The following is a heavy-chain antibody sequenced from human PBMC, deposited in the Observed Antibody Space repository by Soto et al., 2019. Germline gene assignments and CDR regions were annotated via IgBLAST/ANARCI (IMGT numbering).Heavy chain of an antibody. J-gene: IGHJ4*02. V-gene: IGHV1-69*04. Sequence: QVQLVQSGAEVRKPGSSVTVSCETSGDTFNNYVINWVRQAPGQGPEWMGRIIPIVGKTIYAQRFQGRVTMTADKATTTVYMALSSLRIDDTAVYFSAREGTSTSTGMDYCGQGALVTVAS. CDR2: IIPIVGKT. CDR1: GDTFNNYV. CDR3: AREGTSTSTGMDY. D-gene: IGHD2-2*01.